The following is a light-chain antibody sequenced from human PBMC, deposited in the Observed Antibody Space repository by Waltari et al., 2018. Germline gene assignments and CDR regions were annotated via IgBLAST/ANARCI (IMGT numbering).Light chain of an antibody. V-gene: IGLV1-40*01. CDR1: GSNIGAYD. CDR3: QSYDTSLSVV. J-gene: IGLJ2*01. CDR2: GVN. Sequence: QSVLTQPPSVSGAPGQRVTLSCTGSGSNIGAYDVHWYQHRPGKAPTLLIYGVNNRPSGVPDRFFDSKSGTSASLAITSLRAEDEGVYYCQSYDTSLSVVFGGGTKLTVL.